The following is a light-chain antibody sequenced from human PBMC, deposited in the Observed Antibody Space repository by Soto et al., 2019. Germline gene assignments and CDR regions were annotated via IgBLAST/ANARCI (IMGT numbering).Light chain of an antibody. V-gene: IGKV1-39*01. CDR1: QTISNS. CDR2: ATS. CDR3: QLSYTTPLFP. Sequence: DIQMTQSPSSLSASVGDRVTITCRASQTISNSLNWYQQRPGKAPKLLIYATSNLQSGVPSRFSGSVSGTDFTLTISSLQPDDFATYDCQLSYTTPLFPVGPGTKVDIE. J-gene: IGKJ3*01.